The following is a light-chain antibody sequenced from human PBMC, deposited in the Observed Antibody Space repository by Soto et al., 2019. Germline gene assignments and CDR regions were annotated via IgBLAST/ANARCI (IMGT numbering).Light chain of an antibody. J-gene: IGKJ5*01. CDR2: GAS. CDR3: HQYGSSPPIP. Sequence: EIVLTQSPGTLDLSPRERATLSCSASQTVTSTCLSWYQQKPGQGTRFLMYGASSRATCIRDRFSGSGSGTDFPLTISRLEPEDFAVYYCHQYGSSPPIPLGQGTGLEI. CDR1: QTVTSTC. V-gene: IGKV3-20*01.